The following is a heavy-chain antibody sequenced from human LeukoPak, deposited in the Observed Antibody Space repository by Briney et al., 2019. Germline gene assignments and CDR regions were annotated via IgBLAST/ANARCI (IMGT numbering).Heavy chain of an antibody. V-gene: IGHV3-23*01. CDR3: AGGWWRLDY. Sequence: GGSLRLSCAASGFTFSTYAMTWVRQAPGKGLESVSLISATGSTTYYAESVRGRFTISRDNSKNTLYLQMNSLRAEDTAVYYCAGGWWRLDYWGQGTLVTVSS. J-gene: IGHJ4*02. CDR2: ISATGSTT. D-gene: IGHD2-21*02. CDR1: GFTFSTYA.